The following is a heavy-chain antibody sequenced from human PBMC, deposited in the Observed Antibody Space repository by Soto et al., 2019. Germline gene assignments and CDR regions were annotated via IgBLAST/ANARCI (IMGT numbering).Heavy chain of an antibody. CDR1: GGTFSSYA. D-gene: IGHD6-13*01. Sequence: GASVKVSCKTSGGTFSSYAINWVRQAPGQGLEWMGGIVPLFRTTNYAQKLQGRVTITADTSTYTVYMELSELRSGDTAVYYCARGGYSSTWSNLLDRSGLDVWGQGTTVTVSS. CDR3: ARGGYSSTWSNLLDRSGLDV. V-gene: IGHV1-69*06. J-gene: IGHJ6*02. CDR2: IVPLFRTT.